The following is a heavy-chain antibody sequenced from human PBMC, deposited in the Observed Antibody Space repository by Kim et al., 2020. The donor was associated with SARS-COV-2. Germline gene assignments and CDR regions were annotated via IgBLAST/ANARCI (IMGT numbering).Heavy chain of an antibody. CDR3: ARDSRDPVLRYFSVSEYYYYGMDV. Sequence: GGSLRLSCAASGFTFSSYAMHWVRQAPGKGLEWVAVISYDGSNKYYADSVKGRFTISRDNSKNTLYLQMNSLRAEDTAVYYCARDSRDPVLRYFSVSEYYYYGMDVWGQGTTVTVSS. CDR2: ISYDGSNK. D-gene: IGHD3-9*01. J-gene: IGHJ6*02. V-gene: IGHV3-30*04. CDR1: GFTFSSYA.